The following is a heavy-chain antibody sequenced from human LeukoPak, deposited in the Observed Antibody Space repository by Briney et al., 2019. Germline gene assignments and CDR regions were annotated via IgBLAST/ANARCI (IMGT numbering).Heavy chain of an antibody. CDR3: ARVYYYDSTGGGY. V-gene: IGHV3-21*01. CDR2: ISSSSSYI. D-gene: IGHD3-22*01. Sequence: PGGSLRLSCAASGFTVSSNYMSWVRQAPGKGLEWVSSISSSSSYIYYADSVKGRFTISRDNAKNSLYLQMNSLRAEDTAVYYCARVYYYDSTGGGYWGQGTLVTVSS. CDR1: GFTVSSNY. J-gene: IGHJ4*02.